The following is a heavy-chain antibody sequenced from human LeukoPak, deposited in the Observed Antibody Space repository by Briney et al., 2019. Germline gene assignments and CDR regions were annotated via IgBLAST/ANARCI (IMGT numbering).Heavy chain of an antibody. V-gene: IGHV4-4*02. CDR1: GGSISSNNW. CDR2: IYHSGST. Sequence: SETLSLTCAVSGGSISSNNWWNWVRQPPGKGLEWIGEIYHSGSTNYNPSLKSRVTISIDTSKNQFSLKPNSVTAADTAVYYCARSSYYYAADAFDIWGQGTMVTVSS. CDR3: ARSSYYYAADAFDI. J-gene: IGHJ3*02. D-gene: IGHD3-10*01.